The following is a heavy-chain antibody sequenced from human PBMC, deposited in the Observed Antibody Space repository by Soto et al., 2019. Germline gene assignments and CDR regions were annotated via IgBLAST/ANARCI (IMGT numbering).Heavy chain of an antibody. CDR1: GFTFSSYG. CDR2: ISYDGSNK. J-gene: IGHJ4*02. CDR3: ASFCYDILTGYYSPNVDY. D-gene: IGHD3-9*01. V-gene: IGHV3-30*03. Sequence: GGSLRLSCAASGFTFSSYGMHWVRQAPGKGLEWVAVISYDGSNKYYADSVKGRFTISRDNSKNSLYLQMNSLRAEDTAVYYCASFCYDILTGYYSPNVDYWGQGTLVTVSS.